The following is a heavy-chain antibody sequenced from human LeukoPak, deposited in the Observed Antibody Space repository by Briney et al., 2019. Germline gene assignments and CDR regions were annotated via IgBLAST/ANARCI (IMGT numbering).Heavy chain of an antibody. CDR1: GGSISSGDYY. V-gene: IGHV4-30-4*08. D-gene: IGHD6-13*01. CDR2: IYYSGST. J-gene: IGHJ6*03. Sequence: SETLSLTCTVSGGSISSGDYYWSWIRQPPGKGLEWIGYIYYSGSTYYNPSLKSRVTISVDTSKNQFSLKLSSVTAADTAVYYCARSLPRYSSSWPPTYYYYMDVWGKGTTVTVSS. CDR3: ARSLPRYSSSWPPTYYYYMDV.